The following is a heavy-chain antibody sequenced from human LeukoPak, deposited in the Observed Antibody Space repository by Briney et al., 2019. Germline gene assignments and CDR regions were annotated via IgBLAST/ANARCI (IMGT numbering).Heavy chain of an antibody. CDR2: IYYSGST. CDR3: ARDLGKGGYSYGYGPDAFDI. V-gene: IGHV4-39*07. J-gene: IGHJ3*02. Sequence: SETLSLTCTVSGGSISSSSYYWGWIRQPPGKGLEWIGSIYYSGSTYYNPSLKSRVTISVDTSKNQFSLKLSSVTAADTAVYYCARDLGKGGYSYGYGPDAFDIWGQGTMVTVSS. D-gene: IGHD5-18*01. CDR1: GGSISSSSYY.